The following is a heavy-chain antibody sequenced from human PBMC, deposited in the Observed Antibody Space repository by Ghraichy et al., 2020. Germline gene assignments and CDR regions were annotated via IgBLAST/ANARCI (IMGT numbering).Heavy chain of an antibody. D-gene: IGHD2-15*01. J-gene: IGHJ4*02. CDR2: IYHSGST. V-gene: IGHV4-4*02. CDR1: GGSISSSNW. Sequence: SETLSLTCAVSGGSISSSNWWSWVRQPPGKGLEWIGEIYHSGSTNYNPSLKSRVTISVDKSKNQFSLKLSSVTAADTAVYYCARAIYPNYCSGGSCYPYFDYWGQGTLVTVSS. CDR3: ARAIYPNYCSGGSCYPYFDY.